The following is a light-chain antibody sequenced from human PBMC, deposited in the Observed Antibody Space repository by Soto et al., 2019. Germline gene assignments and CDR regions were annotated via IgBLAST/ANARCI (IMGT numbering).Light chain of an antibody. CDR2: EVD. Sequence: QSALTQPRSVSGSPGQSVAISCTGTSSYVGAYNYVSWYQQHPGKAPKLMIYEVDKRPSGVPDRFSGSKSGNTASLTISGLQAEDEADYYCCSYAETYVEFGGGTQLTVL. CDR3: CSYAETYVE. V-gene: IGLV2-11*02. CDR1: SSYVGAYNY. J-gene: IGLJ2*01.